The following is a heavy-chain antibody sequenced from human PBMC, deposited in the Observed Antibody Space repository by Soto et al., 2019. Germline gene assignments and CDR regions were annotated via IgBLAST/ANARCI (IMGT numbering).Heavy chain of an antibody. V-gene: IGHV4-59*01. J-gene: IGHJ4*02. CDR2: ISYSGNT. CDR1: GGSISNFY. D-gene: IGHD2-8*01. CDR3: ARAPMVLSRSYFDS. Sequence: PSETLSLTCTVSGGSISNFYWSWIRQPPGKGLEWIGYISYSGNTNYNPSLKSRVSISVDTSKNQLSLNLTSVTAADTAVYYCARAPMVLSRSYFDSWGQGPPGTVS.